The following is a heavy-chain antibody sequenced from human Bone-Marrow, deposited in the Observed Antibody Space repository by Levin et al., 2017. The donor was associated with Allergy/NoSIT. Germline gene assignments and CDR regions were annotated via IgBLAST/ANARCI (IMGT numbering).Heavy chain of an antibody. CDR3: AAGNYYDSSGPPVY. CDR1: GFTFSSYG. D-gene: IGHD3-22*01. V-gene: IGHV3-30*03. J-gene: IGHJ4*02. CDR2: ISYDGSNK. Sequence: PGGSLRLSCAASGFTFSSYGMHWVRQAPGKGLEWVAVISYDGSNKYYADSVKGRFTISRDNSKNTLYLQMNSLRAEDTAVYYCAAGNYYDSSGPPVYWGQGTLVTVSS.